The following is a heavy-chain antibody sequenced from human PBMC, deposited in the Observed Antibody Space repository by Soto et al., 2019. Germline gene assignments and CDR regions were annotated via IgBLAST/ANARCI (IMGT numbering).Heavy chain of an antibody. Sequence: QVQLVQSGAEVKKPGASVKVSCKASGYTFTSYGISWVRQAPGQGLEWMGWISAYNGNTNYAQKLQGRVTMTTDTSTSTAYMELRSLRSYDTAVYYCARDDIVVVVAATMGGMDVWGQGTTVTVSS. CDR3: ARDDIVVVVAATMGGMDV. D-gene: IGHD2-15*01. V-gene: IGHV1-18*01. CDR1: GYTFTSYG. CDR2: ISAYNGNT. J-gene: IGHJ6*02.